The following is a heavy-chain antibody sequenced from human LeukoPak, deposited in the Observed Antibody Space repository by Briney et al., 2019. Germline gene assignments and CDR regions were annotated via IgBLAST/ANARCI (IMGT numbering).Heavy chain of an antibody. V-gene: IGHV3-7*01. D-gene: IGHD6-13*01. J-gene: IGHJ4*02. CDR1: RLTFSSYW. Sequence: GGSLRLSCVASRLTFSSYWMSWVRQAPGKGLEWVANIKEDGSEKSYVDSVKGRFTISRDNAKNSLYLQMNSLRAEDTAVYYCARDIAGGSWYDVDYWGQGTLVTVSS. CDR2: IKEDGSEK. CDR3: ARDIAGGSWYDVDY.